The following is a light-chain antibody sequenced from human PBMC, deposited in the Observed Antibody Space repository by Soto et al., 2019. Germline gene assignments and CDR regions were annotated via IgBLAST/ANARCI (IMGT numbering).Light chain of an antibody. J-gene: IGKJ1*01. CDR2: HAS. CDR3: QQYNNWPRT. CDR1: QSVSSD. Sequence: EIVMAQSPATVSVSPGERARLSCRASQSVSSDLVWYQQKPGQAPRLLIYHASTRATGIPARFSGSGSGTEFTLTISSLQSEDFAVYYCQQYNNWPRTFGQGTKVDIK. V-gene: IGKV3-15*01.